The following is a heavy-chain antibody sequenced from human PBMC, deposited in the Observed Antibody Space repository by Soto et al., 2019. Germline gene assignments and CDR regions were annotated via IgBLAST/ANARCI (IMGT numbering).Heavy chain of an antibody. CDR1: GYTITGYY. Sequence: ASVKVSCKASGYTITGYYMHWVRQAPGQGLEWMGLLNPTSGGTNYAQKFQGRVNMTRDTSISTAYMELSRLRSDDTAVYYCARDQDVLLGFAESYYYYYGMEFSGQGTTVTLSS. CDR2: LNPTSGGT. V-gene: IGHV1-2*02. J-gene: IGHJ6*01. D-gene: IGHD3-10*01. CDR3: ARDQDVLLGFAESYYYYYGMEF.